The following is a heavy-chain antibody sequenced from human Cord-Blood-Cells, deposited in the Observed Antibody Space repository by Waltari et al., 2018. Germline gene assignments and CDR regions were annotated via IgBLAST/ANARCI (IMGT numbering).Heavy chain of an antibody. CDR2: INHSGST. J-gene: IGHJ6*02. Sequence: QVQLQQWGTGLLKPSETLSLTCAVYGGSFSGSYWSWIRPPPGKGLEWIGEINHSGSTNYNPSLKSRVTISVDTSKNQFSLKLSSVTAADTAVYYCARAGTGDIVVVPAAIHYYYGMDVWGQGTTVTVSS. V-gene: IGHV4-34*01. CDR3: ARAGTGDIVVVPAAIHYYYGMDV. CDR1: GGSFSGSY. D-gene: IGHD2-2*02.